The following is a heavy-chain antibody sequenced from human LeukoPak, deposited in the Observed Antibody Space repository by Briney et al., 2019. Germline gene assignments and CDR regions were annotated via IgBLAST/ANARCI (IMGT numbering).Heavy chain of an antibody. J-gene: IGHJ4*02. CDR1: GFTFSRYA. CDR3: AKRGGGAYCGGDCYSPFDY. CDR2: IDRDGSST. V-gene: IGHV3-23*03. D-gene: IGHD2-21*02. Sequence: AGGSLRLSCAASGFTFSRYAMSWVRQAPGKGLGWVSRIDRDGSSTSYADSVKGRFTISRDNSKNTLYLQMNSLRAEDTAVYYCAKRGGGAYCGGDCYSPFDYWGQGTLVTVSS.